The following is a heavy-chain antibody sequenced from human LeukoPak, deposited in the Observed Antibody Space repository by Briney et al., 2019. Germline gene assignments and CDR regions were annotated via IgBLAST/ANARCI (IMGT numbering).Heavy chain of an antibody. Sequence: PSETLSLTCAVYGGSFSGYYWSWIRQPPGQGLEWTGEINHSGSTNYNPSHTSRVTISVDTAKNQFSLTLISVTAADTAVYYCARWGSYGSWGQGTLVTVSS. V-gene: IGHV4-34*01. CDR3: ARWGSYGS. J-gene: IGHJ5*02. CDR1: GGSFSGYY. D-gene: IGHD5-18*01. CDR2: INHSGST.